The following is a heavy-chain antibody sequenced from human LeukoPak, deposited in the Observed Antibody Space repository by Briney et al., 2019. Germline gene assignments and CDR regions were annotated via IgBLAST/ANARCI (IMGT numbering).Heavy chain of an antibody. J-gene: IGHJ4*02. Sequence: GGSLRLSCAASGFTFVNYAMSWVRQAPGKGLEWVSAVVGAGTTTFYADSVKGRFTISRDNSKNTVYLQINSLRAEDTAVYYCARVGYITYYYDSSGYYPYYFDYWGQGTLVTVSS. V-gene: IGHV3-23*01. D-gene: IGHD3-22*01. CDR2: VVGAGTTT. CDR3: ARVGYITYYYDSSGYYPYYFDY. CDR1: GFTFVNYA.